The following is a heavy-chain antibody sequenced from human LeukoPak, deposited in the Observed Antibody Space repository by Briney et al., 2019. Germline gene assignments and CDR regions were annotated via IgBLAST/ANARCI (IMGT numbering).Heavy chain of an antibody. CDR2: INSDDSSR. CDR3: ARETYSSGWYEDY. Sequence: GGSLRLSCAASGFTVSSYWMHWVRQAPGKGLVWVSRINSDDSSRVYADSVEGRFTISRDNAKNTLYLQMNSLRVDDTAVYYCARETYSSGWYEDYWGQGTLVTVSS. V-gene: IGHV3-74*01. CDR1: GFTVSSYW. J-gene: IGHJ4*02. D-gene: IGHD6-19*01.